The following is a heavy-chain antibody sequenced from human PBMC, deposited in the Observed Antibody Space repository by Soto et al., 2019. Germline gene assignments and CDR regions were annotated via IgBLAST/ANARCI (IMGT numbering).Heavy chain of an antibody. CDR1: GGSISSYY. J-gene: IGHJ5*02. CDR2: IYYSGST. CDR3: ARGNYDFWAGGNWFDP. V-gene: IGHV4-59*12. D-gene: IGHD3-3*01. Sequence: SETLSLTCTVSGGSISSYYWSWIRQPPGKGLEWIGYIYYSGSTNYNPSLKSRVTISVGTSKNQFSLKLSSVTAADTAVYYCARGNYDFWAGGNWFDPWGQGTLVTVSS.